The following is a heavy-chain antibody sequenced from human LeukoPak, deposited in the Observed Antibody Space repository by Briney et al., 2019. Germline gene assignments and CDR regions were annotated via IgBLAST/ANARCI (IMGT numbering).Heavy chain of an antibody. J-gene: IGHJ4*02. Sequence: ASVKVSCKASGYTFTGYYMHWVRQAPGQGLEWMGWINPNSGGTNYAQKFQGWVTMTRDTSISTAYMELSRLRSDDTAVYYCARGGNTIFGVVDPIDYWGQGTLVTVSS. CDR1: GYTFTGYY. D-gene: IGHD3-3*01. CDR3: ARGGNTIFGVVDPIDY. CDR2: INPNSGGT. V-gene: IGHV1-2*04.